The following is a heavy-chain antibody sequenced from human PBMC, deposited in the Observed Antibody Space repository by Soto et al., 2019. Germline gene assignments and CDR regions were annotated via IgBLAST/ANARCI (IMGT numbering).Heavy chain of an antibody. D-gene: IGHD6-19*01. CDR1: GYTFTNYG. CDR3: ARDWGQQWLAYGMDV. V-gene: IGHV1-18*01. CDR2: ISTYNGHT. J-gene: IGHJ6*02. Sequence: ASVKVSCKAPGYTFTNYGISWVRQAPGQGLEWMGWISTYNGHTTSAQKLQGRVTMTTDTSTSTAYMELRSLRSDDTAVYYCARDWGQQWLAYGMDVWGQGTTVTVSS.